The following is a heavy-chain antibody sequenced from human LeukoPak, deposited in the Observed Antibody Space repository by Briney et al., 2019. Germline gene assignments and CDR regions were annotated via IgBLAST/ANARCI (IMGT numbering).Heavy chain of an antibody. Sequence: PGRSLRLSCAASGFTFSSYAMHWVRQAPGKGLEWVAVISYDGSNKYYADSVKGRFTISRDNSKNTLYLQMNSLRAEDTAVYYCAKDRDGWFGELSAFDIWGQGTMVTVSS. CDR1: GFTFSSYA. V-gene: IGHV3-30*04. J-gene: IGHJ3*02. D-gene: IGHD3-10*01. CDR2: ISYDGSNK. CDR3: AKDRDGWFGELSAFDI.